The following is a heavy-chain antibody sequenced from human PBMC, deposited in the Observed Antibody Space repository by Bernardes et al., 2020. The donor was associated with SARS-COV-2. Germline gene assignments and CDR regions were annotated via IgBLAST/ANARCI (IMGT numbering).Heavy chain of an antibody. V-gene: IGHV3-11*01. CDR1: GFALSDHY. J-gene: IGHJ4*02. CDR2: ISSDGGPM. D-gene: IGHD4-17*01. Sequence: GGSLRLSCAASGFALSDHYMSWVRQAPGKGLEWVSYISSDGGPMFYADSVKGRFTISRDTAKSSLYLQMNSLGVDDTAVYYCVREGRYGEPESDCWGQGTLVTVSS. CDR3: VREGRYGEPESDC.